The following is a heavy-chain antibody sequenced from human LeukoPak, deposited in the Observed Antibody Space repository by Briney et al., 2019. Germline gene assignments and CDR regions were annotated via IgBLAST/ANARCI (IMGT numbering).Heavy chain of an antibody. CDR2: IGGSGTRT. CDR1: GFTFTTYG. Sequence: QAGGSLRLSCSASGFTFTTYGMNWVRQAPGKGLEWVSGIGGSGTRTYYADSVKGRFTISRDNSKNTLYLQMNSLRDEETAVYYCAKDSHWILFDDWGQGTLVTVSS. D-gene: IGHD2-2*03. J-gene: IGHJ4*02. V-gene: IGHV3-23*01. CDR3: AKDSHWILFDD.